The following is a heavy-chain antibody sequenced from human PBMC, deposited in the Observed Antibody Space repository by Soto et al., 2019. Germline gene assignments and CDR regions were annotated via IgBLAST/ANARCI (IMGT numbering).Heavy chain of an antibody. Sequence: PSETLSLTCTVSGGSISSYYWSWIRQPPGKGLEWIGYIYYSGSTNYNPSLKSRVTISVDTSRNQFSLKLSSVTAADTAVYYCARGEEDAFDIWGQGTMVTVSS. CDR2: IYYSGST. J-gene: IGHJ3*02. CDR3: ARGEEDAFDI. V-gene: IGHV4-59*01. CDR1: GGSISSYY.